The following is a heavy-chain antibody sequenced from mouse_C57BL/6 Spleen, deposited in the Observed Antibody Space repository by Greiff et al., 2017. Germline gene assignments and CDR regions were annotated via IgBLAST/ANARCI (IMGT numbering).Heavy chain of an antibody. J-gene: IGHJ3*01. CDR3: TMGARAY. CDR1: GFNFKDDC. Sequence: EVQLQQSGAELVRPGASVKLSCTASGFNFKDDCMHWVKQRPEQGLEWIGWIDPENGDTEYASKFQGKATITADTSSNTAYLQLINLTSEDTAVYYCTMGARAYWGQGTLVTVSA. CDR2: IDPENGDT. V-gene: IGHV14-4*01.